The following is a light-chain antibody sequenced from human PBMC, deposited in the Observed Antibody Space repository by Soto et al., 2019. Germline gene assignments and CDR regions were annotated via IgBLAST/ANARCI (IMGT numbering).Light chain of an antibody. CDR2: EVT. J-gene: IGLJ2*01. CDR1: SSDVGAYNY. Sequence: QSALTQPASVSGSPGQSITISCTGTSSDVGAYNYVSWYQHRPGKAPQLMISEVTKRPSGVSDRFSGSKSGTTASLTISRLRAEDEADYYCSSYTTTSTQVFGGGTKLTVL. CDR3: SSYTTTSTQV. V-gene: IGLV2-14*01.